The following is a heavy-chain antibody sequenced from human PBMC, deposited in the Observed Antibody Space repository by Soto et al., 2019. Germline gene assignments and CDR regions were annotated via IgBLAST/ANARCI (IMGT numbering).Heavy chain of an antibody. V-gene: IGHV4-4*02. CDR2: SYHSGST. CDR3: AIRGIAEAGTHIDY. D-gene: IGHD6-13*01. J-gene: IGHJ4*02. CDR1: GGSISSSNW. Sequence: QVQLQESGPGLVKPSWTLSLTCAVSGGSISSSNWWSWVRQPPGKGLEWIGESYHSGSTNYNPSLKSRVTISVDTSKNHFSLKLRYVTAADTAVYYCAIRGIAEAGTHIDYWGQGTLVTVSS.